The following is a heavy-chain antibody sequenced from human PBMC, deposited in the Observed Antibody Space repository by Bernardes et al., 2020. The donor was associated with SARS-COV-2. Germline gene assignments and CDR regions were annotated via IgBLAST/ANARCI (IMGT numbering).Heavy chain of an antibody. V-gene: IGHV4-39*01. CDR3: VVAYCSSPSCYLPGMASAATGY. CDR2: IYYSGST. CDR1: GGSISSSSYY. D-gene: IGHD2-2*01. Sequence: SETLSLTCTVSGGSISSSSYYWGWIRQPPGKGLEWIGSIYYSGSTYFNPSLKSRVTISVDTSKNQFSLKLNSVTAADTAEYYCVVAYCSSPSCYLPGMASAATGYWGQGTLVTVSS. J-gene: IGHJ4*02.